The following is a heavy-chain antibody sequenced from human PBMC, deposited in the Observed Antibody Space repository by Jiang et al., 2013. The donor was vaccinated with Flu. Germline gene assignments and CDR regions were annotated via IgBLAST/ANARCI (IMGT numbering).Heavy chain of an antibody. CDR2: INAGNGNT. J-gene: IGHJ3*02. CDR1: GYTFTSYA. Sequence: EVKKPGASVKVSCKASGYTFTSYAMHWVRQAPGQRLEWMGWINAGNGNTKYSQKFQGRVTITRDTSASTAYMELSSLRSEDTAVYYCARGVTHYYDSSGYYFSDAFDIWGQGTMVTVSS. CDR3: ARGVTHYYDSSGYYFSDAFDI. V-gene: IGHV1-3*01. D-gene: IGHD3-22*01.